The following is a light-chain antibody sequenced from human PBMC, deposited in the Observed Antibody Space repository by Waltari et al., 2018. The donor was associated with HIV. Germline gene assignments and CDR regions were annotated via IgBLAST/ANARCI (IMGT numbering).Light chain of an antibody. CDR3: QSTDSSATRV. CDR2: KDK. CDR1: GMPKQY. V-gene: IGLV3-25*03. Sequence: SSELTQPPSVSVSPGQTARIPCSRDGMPKQYTSCYQQMPPQAHILVMCKDKAMPSGIPERFSGSTSETTVTLTISGVQAEDDADYYCQSTDSSATRVFGGGTKLTVL. J-gene: IGLJ2*01.